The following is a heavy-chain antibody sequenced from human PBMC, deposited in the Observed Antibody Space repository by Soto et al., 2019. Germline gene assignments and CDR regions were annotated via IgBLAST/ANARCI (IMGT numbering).Heavy chain of an antibody. D-gene: IGHD1-26*01. CDR3: VREWEYYYDY. Sequence: EVQLVESGGALVQPGGSLRLSCAASGFTFSTYNMNWVRQAPGKGLEWVSYLTSSGFTKYYADSVKGRFSVSRDNARNPLYLQMHRLRAEDTGVYFCVREWEYYYDYWGQGTLVTVSS. J-gene: IGHJ4*02. CDR1: GFTFSTYN. CDR2: LTSSGFTK. V-gene: IGHV3-48*01.